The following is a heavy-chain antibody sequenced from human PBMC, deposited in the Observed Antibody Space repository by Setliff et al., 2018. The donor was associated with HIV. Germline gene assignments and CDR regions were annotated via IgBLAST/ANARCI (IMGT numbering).Heavy chain of an antibody. CDR1: GYTFTNYG. V-gene: IGHV1-18*01. CDR3: ARGGSYWGDAFDI. Sequence: ASVKVSCKASGYTFTNYGVSWVRQAPGQGLEWMGWISTFDRSINYDDKFEGRVTVTTDTSTSTAYMELRGLRSDDTAVYYCARGGSYWGDAFDIWGQGTMVTVSS. D-gene: IGHD1-26*01. J-gene: IGHJ3*02. CDR2: ISTFDRSI.